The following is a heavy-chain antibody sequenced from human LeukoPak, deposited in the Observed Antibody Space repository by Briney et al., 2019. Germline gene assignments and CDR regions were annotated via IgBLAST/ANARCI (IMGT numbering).Heavy chain of an antibody. D-gene: IGHD3-3*01. CDR2: IFSNDEK. V-gene: IGHV2-26*01. CDR3: ARIRVTIFGGYYFDY. Sequence: SGPVLVKPTETLTLTCTVSGFSLSNARMGVSWIRQPPGKALEWLAHIFSNDEKSYSTSLKSRLTISKDTSNSQVVLTMPNMDPVDTATYYCARIRVTIFGGYYFDYWGQGTLVTVSS. J-gene: IGHJ4*02. CDR1: GFSLSNARMG.